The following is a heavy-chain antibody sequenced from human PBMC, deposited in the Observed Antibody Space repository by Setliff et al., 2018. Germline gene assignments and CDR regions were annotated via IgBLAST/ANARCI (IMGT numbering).Heavy chain of an antibody. D-gene: IGHD2-15*01. J-gene: IGHJ6*03. Sequence: ASVKVSCKASGYTFTSYAVNWVRQAPGQGLEWMGWINTNTGNPRYAQGFTGRFVFSLDTSVSTAYLQISSVKAEDTAVYYCARGYCSGWHQRTYYMDVWGKGTTVTVSS. CDR1: GYTFTSYA. CDR2: INTNTGNP. CDR3: ARGYCSGWHQRTYYMDV. V-gene: IGHV7-4-1*02.